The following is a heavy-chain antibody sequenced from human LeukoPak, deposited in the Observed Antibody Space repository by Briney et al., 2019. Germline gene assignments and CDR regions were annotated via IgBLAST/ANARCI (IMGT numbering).Heavy chain of an antibody. V-gene: IGHV1-2*02. CDR3: ARDRRLTMVRGVIVGWFDP. Sequence: VASVKVSCKASGYTFTSYGISWVRQAPGQGLEWMGWINPNSGGTNYAQKFQGRVTMTRDTSISTAYMELSRLRSDDTAVYYCARDRRLTMVRGVIVGWFDPWGQGTLVTVSS. D-gene: IGHD3-10*01. CDR1: GYTFTSYG. CDR2: INPNSGGT. J-gene: IGHJ5*02.